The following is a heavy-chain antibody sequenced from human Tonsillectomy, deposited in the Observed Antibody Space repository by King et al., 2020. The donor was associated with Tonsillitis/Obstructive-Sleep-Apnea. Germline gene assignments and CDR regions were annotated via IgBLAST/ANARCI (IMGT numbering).Heavy chain of an antibody. D-gene: IGHD2-2*01. CDR3: ARQAIVPAATYYYYMDV. V-gene: IGHV5-51*01. Sequence: VQLVESGAEVKKPGESLKISCKGSGYSFTSYWIGWVRQMPGKGLEWMGIIYPGDSDTRYSPSFQGQVTISADKSISTAYLQWSSLKASDTAMYYCARQAIVPAATYYYYMDVWDKGTTVTVSS. J-gene: IGHJ6*03. CDR1: GYSFTSYW. CDR2: IYPGDSDT.